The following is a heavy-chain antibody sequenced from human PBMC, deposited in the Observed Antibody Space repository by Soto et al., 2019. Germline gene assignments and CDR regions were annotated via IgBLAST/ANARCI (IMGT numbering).Heavy chain of an antibody. CDR1: GYTFTSYD. CDR3: ARVGYCSGGSCPTDPYYYYGMDV. CDR2: MNPNSGNT. Sequence: SGQVSCKASGYTFTSYDNNWLRQATGQGLEWMGWMNPNSGNTGYAQKFQGRVTMTRNTSISTAYMELSSLRSEDTAVYYCARVGYCSGGSCPTDPYYYYGMDVWGQGTKVTVSS. V-gene: IGHV1-8*01. D-gene: IGHD2-15*01. J-gene: IGHJ6*02.